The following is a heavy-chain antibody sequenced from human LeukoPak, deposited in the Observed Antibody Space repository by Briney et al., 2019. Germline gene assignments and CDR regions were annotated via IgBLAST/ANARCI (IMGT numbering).Heavy chain of an antibody. J-gene: IGHJ4*02. D-gene: IGHD3-3*01. CDR3: TTRPIKGRYQLLYSYDFWSAFYPDYFDY. CDR2: FDPEDGET. Sequence: ASAKVSCKVSGYTLTELSMHWVRQAPGKGLEWMGVFDPEDGETIYSQKFQGRVTMTEDTTTDTAYMELGSLRSEDTAVYYCTTRPIKGRYQLLYSYDFWSAFYPDYFDYWGQGTLVTVSS. CDR1: GYTLTELS. V-gene: IGHV1-24*01.